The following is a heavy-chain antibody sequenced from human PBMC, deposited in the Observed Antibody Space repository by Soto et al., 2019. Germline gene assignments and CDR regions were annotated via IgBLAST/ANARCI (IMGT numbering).Heavy chain of an antibody. D-gene: IGHD2-15*01. CDR2: IYPGGST. Sequence: QVQLQESGPGLVKPSETLSLTCTVSGGSISSYYWSWFRQPAGRGLEWIGRIYPGGSTNYNPSDKSRVTRSVDTSKNRFSLRLTSVTAADTAVYYCARANVGPPGGGSWTMPFDVWGHGTQVTVSS. CDR3: ARANVGPPGGGSWTMPFDV. V-gene: IGHV4-4*07. CDR1: GGSISSYY. J-gene: IGHJ4*01.